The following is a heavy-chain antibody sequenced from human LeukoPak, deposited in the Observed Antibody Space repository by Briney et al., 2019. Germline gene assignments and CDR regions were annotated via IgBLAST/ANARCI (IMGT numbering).Heavy chain of an antibody. CDR3: AKARVEWELLTFDY. CDR2: ITTSSSYM. D-gene: IGHD1-26*01. J-gene: IGHJ4*02. Sequence: GGSLRLSCAASGFTFSAYNMNWVRRPPGKGLEWVSSITTSSSYMFYADSVRGRFTISRDNSKNTLYLQMNSLRAEDTAVYYCAKARVEWELLTFDYWGQGTLVTVSS. CDR1: GFTFSAYN. V-gene: IGHV3-21*04.